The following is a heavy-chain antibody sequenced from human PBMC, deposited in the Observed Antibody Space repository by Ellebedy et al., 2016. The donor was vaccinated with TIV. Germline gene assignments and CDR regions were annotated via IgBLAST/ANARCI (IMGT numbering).Heavy chain of an antibody. CDR2: INTNTGNP. V-gene: IGHV7-4-1*02. D-gene: IGHD6-13*01. CDR3: ARAAAAGFFWYFDL. Sequence: AASVKVSCKASGYSFINDAMNWVRQAPGQGLAWMGLINTNTGNPTYAQGFTGRFVFSLDTSVSTAYLHISSLKAEDTAIYYCARAAAAGFFWYFDLWGRGTLVTVSS. J-gene: IGHJ2*01. CDR1: GYSFINDA.